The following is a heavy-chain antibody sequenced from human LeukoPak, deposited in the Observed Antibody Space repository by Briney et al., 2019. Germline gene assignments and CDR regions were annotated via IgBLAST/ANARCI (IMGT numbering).Heavy chain of an antibody. V-gene: IGHV3-33*01. J-gene: IGHJ4*02. CDR2: IWYDGSNK. CDR3: APYDLAG. Sequence: KGLEWVAVIWYDGSNKYYADSVKGRFTISRDNSKNTLYLQMNSLRAEDTAVYYCAPYDLAGWGQGTLVTVSS. D-gene: IGHD6-19*01.